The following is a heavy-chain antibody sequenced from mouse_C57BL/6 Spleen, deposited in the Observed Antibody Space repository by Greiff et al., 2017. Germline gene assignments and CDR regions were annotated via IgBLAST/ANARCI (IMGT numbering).Heavy chain of an antibody. V-gene: IGHV6-3*01. CDR2: IRLKSDNYAT. D-gene: IGHD1-1*01. Sequence: EVKVEESGGGLVQPGGSMKLSCVASGFTFSNYWMNWVRQSPEKGLEWVAQIRLKSDNYATHYAESVKGRFTISRDDSKSSVYLQMNNLRAEDTGIYYCTALPYYYGSSRWYFDVWGTGTTVTVSS. CDR3: TALPYYYGSSRWYFDV. CDR1: GFTFSNYW. J-gene: IGHJ1*03.